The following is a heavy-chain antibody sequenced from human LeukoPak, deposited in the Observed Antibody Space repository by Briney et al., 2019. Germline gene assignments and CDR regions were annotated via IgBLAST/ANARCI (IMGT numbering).Heavy chain of an antibody. D-gene: IGHD6-13*01. Sequence: PGGSLRLSCAASGFTFDGYAMHWVRQAPGKGLEWVSGISWSSGSIGYADSVKGRFTISRDNAKNSLYLQMNSLRAEDTALYYCAKDTDGAAAGTTWGHWGQGTLVTVSS. CDR1: GFTFDGYA. CDR3: AKDTDGAAAGTTWGH. J-gene: IGHJ4*02. V-gene: IGHV3-9*01. CDR2: ISWSSGSI.